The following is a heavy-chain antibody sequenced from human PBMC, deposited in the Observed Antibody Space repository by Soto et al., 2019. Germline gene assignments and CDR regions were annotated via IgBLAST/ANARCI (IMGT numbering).Heavy chain of an antibody. J-gene: IGHJ6*02. CDR2: IKQGGSEK. V-gene: IGHV3-7*03. CDR3: ARDHGYSCASHYYFYGMDV. Sequence: GGSLRLSCAASGFTFSSHWINWVRQAPGNGLEWVANIKQGGSEKYYVDSVKGRFTIARDNAKSSLFLQMNSLRAEDTAVYYCARDHGYSCASHYYFYGMDVWGQGTTVTVSS. D-gene: IGHD6-25*01. CDR1: GFTFSSHW.